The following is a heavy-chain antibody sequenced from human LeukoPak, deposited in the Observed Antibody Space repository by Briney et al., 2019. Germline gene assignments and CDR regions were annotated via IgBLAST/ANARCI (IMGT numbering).Heavy chain of an antibody. CDR2: ISYDGSNK. J-gene: IGHJ4*02. Sequence: PGRSLRLSCAAPGFTFSSYGMHWVRQAPGKGLEWVAVISYDGSNKYYADSVKGRFTISRDNSKNTLYLQMNSLRAEDTAVYYCAKDTSLRLRISSGYFDYWGQGTLVTVSS. V-gene: IGHV3-30*18. CDR1: GFTFSSYG. CDR3: AKDTSLRLRISSGYFDY. D-gene: IGHD3-22*01.